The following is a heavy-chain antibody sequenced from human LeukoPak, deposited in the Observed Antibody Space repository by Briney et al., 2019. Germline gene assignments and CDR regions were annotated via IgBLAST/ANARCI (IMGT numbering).Heavy chain of an antibody. D-gene: IGHD6-19*01. CDR3: ASRNPFIAVAGTSGGAFDI. CDR1: GYSFTSYW. CDR2: IYPGDSDT. J-gene: IGHJ3*02. V-gene: IGHV5-51*01. Sequence: GESLKISCKGSGYSFTSYWIGWVRQMPGKGLEWMGIIYPGDSDTRYSPSFQGQVTISADKSISTAYLQWSSLKASDTAMYYCASRNPFIAVAGTSGGAFDIWGQGTVVTVSS.